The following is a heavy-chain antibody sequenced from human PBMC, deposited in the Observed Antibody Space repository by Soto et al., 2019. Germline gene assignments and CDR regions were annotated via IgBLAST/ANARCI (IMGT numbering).Heavy chain of an antibody. CDR3: ARGGGDCSGGSCYFWRYYFDY. CDR2: IYSGGST. Sequence: EVQLVESGGGLVQPGGSLRLSCAASGFTVSSNYMSWVRQAPGKGLEWVSVIYSGGSTYYADAVKGRFTISRDNSKNTLYLQINSLRAEVTAVYYCARGGGDCSGGSCYFWRYYFDYWGQGTLVTVSS. V-gene: IGHV3-66*01. J-gene: IGHJ4*02. CDR1: GFTVSSNY. D-gene: IGHD2-15*01.